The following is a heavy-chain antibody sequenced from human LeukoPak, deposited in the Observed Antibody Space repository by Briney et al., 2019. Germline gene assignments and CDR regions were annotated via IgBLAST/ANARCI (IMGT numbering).Heavy chain of an antibody. CDR3: AKDLNQWLRVAFDI. J-gene: IGHJ3*02. Sequence: GGSLTLSCAASGFNFVFEAMTWVRRAPGKGLEWVSAISAGGTTYYADSVKGRFTVSRDDFKNTVYLQMNSLRAEDTALYYCAKDLNQWLRVAFDIWGQGTMVTVSS. V-gene: IGHV3-23*01. D-gene: IGHD5-12*01. CDR2: ISAGGTT. CDR1: GFNFVFEA.